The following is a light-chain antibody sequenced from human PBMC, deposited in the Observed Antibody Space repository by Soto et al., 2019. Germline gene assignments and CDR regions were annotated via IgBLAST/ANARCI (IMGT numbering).Light chain of an antibody. CDR3: QHYNNWPS. V-gene: IGKV3-15*01. Sequence: EVVMTQSPATLSVYPGERATLSCRASQTVSRNLAWYQQRPGQAPRLLIYDISNRATGVPARFSGSGSETEFTLTISSLQSEDFAVYFCQHYNNWPSFGQGTRLEIK. J-gene: IGKJ5*01. CDR2: DIS. CDR1: QTVSRN.